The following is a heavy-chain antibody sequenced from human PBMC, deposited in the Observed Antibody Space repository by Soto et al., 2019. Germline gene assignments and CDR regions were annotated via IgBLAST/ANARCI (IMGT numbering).Heavy chain of an antibody. D-gene: IGHD6-19*01. CDR1: GGSISSGGYS. CDR3: ARLPEGLWLVGYYYYGMDV. V-gene: IGHV4-30-2*01. Sequence: SETLSLTCAVSGGSISSGGYSWSWIRQPPGKGLEWIGYIYHSGSTYYNPSLKSRVTISVDRSKNQFSLKLSSVTAADTAVYYCARLPEGLWLVGYYYYGMDVWGQGTTVTVSS. CDR2: IYHSGST. J-gene: IGHJ6*02.